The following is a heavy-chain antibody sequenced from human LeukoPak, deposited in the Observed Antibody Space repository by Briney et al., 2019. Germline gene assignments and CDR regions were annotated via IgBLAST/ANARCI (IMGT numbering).Heavy chain of an antibody. CDR3: ARIGLTTGMLPDD. V-gene: IGHV3-23*01. D-gene: IGHD1-1*01. Sequence: GGSLRLSCAASGFTFSNCAMTWVCQAPGKGLEWVSGIMHDSGTTYYADSVKGRFTISRDNSKNTLYLQMNSLRVADTAVYYCARIGLTTGMLPDDWGQGALVTVSS. J-gene: IGHJ4*02. CDR2: IMHDSGTT. CDR1: GFTFSNCA.